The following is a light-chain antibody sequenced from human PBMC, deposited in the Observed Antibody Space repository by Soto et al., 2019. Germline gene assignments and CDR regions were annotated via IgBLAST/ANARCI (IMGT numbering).Light chain of an antibody. CDR2: GAS. J-gene: IGKJ1*01. CDR1: QSISSY. V-gene: IGKV3-20*01. Sequence: EIVLTQSPGTLSLSPGERATLSCRASQSISSYLAWYQQKPGKAPRLLIYGASSRATGIPDRFSGSGSGTDFTLTISRLEPEDFAVYYCQQYGNSPRGTFGQGTKVEIK. CDR3: QQYGNSPRGT.